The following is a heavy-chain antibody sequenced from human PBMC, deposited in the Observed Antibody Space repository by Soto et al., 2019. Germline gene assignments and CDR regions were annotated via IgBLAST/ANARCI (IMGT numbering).Heavy chain of an antibody. CDR3: ARDLGYHSSDY. J-gene: IGHJ4*02. V-gene: IGHV3-66*01. Sequence: PGGSLRLSCAGSGFTGSLNYMGWARQAPGKGQEWDSFIYVNGNTYSAASVKGRFSISIDSSKNTVYLQMDRLRAEDTAVYYCARDLGYHSSDYWGQGTLVTVSS. CDR2: IYVNGNT. CDR1: GFTGSLNY. D-gene: IGHD6-13*01.